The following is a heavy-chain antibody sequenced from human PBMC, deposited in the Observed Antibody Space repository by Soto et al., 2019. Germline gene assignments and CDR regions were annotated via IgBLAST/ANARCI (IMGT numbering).Heavy chain of an antibody. V-gene: IGHV1-69*13. D-gene: IGHD3-22*01. Sequence: ASVKVSCKASGGTFSSYAISWVRQAPGQGLEWMGGIIPIFGTANYAQKFQGRVRITADESTSTAYMELSSLRSEDTAVYYCATFPGGLYDSSGYYYFDYWGQGTLVTVSS. CDR1: GGTFSSYA. J-gene: IGHJ4*02. CDR2: IIPIFGTA. CDR3: ATFPGGLYDSSGYYYFDY.